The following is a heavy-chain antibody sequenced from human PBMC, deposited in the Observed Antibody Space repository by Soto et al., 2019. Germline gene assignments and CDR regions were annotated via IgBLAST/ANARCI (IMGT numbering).Heavy chain of an antibody. Sequence: GGSLRLSCAASGFTVSSNYMSWVRQAPGKGLEWVSVIYSGGSTYYADSVKGRFTISRDNSKDTLYLQMNSLRAEDTALYYCAKGVYGSSWYGFDYWGQGTLVTVSA. CDR3: AKGVYGSSWYGFDY. D-gene: IGHD6-13*01. CDR2: IYSGGST. V-gene: IGHV3-66*01. CDR1: GFTVSSNY. J-gene: IGHJ4*02.